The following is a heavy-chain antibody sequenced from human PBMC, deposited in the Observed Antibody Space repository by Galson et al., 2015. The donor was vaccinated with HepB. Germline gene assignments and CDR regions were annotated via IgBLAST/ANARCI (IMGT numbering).Heavy chain of an antibody. J-gene: IGHJ5*02. D-gene: IGHD6-13*01. CDR2: ISYDGYYK. V-gene: IGHV3-30-3*01. Sequence: SLRLSCAASGFAFNIYTMHWVRQAPGKGLDWVAVISYDGYYKFYAESVKGRFTISRDNSKDTLYLEMDSLRPDDTAVYYCARPLAGLPADGHFYDACGQETFVAGS. CDR3: ARPLAGLPADGHFYDA. CDR1: GFAFNIYT.